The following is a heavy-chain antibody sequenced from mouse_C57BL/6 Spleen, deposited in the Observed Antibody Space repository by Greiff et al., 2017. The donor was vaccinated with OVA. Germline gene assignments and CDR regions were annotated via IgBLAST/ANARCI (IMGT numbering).Heavy chain of an antibody. CDR1: GFTIKNTY. V-gene: IGHV14-3*01. CDR2: IDPANGNT. Sequence: EVQLQQSVAELVRPGASVKLSCTASGFTIKNTYMHWVKQRPEQGLEWIGRIDPANGNTKYAPKFKGKATLTADTSSNTAYLQLSSLPSEDTVIYCCARDYYGSSYDAMDYWGQGTSVTGSS. D-gene: IGHD1-1*01. CDR3: ARDYYGSSYDAMDY. J-gene: IGHJ4*01.